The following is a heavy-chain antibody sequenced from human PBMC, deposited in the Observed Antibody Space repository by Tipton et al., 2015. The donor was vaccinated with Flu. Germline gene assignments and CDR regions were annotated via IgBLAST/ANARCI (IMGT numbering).Heavy chain of an antibody. J-gene: IGHJ5*02. Sequence: LRLSCSVSGGSISTYYWSWIRQPAGKGLEWVGHFYNNGSTRYNPSLKNRCTMSADTSRSQFSLKVTSVTAADTAVYFCAGEGDDYSRGWYASWGQGILVTVSS. D-gene: IGHD6-19*01. CDR3: AGEGDDYSRGWYAS. CDR1: GGSISTYY. CDR2: FYNNGST. V-gene: IGHV4-4*07.